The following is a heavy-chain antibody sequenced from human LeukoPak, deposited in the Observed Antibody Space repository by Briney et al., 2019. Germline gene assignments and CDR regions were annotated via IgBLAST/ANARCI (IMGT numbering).Heavy chain of an antibody. CDR1: GGSISSYY. D-gene: IGHD3-22*01. Sequence: SETLSLTCTVSGGSISSYYWSWIRQPPGKGLEWIGYIYYSGSTNYNPSLKSRVTISVDTSKNQLSLKLSSVTAADTAVYYCARGPTRYYYYDSSGYYDYWGQGTLVTVSS. V-gene: IGHV4-59*01. J-gene: IGHJ4*02. CDR2: IYYSGST. CDR3: ARGPTRYYYYDSSGYYDY.